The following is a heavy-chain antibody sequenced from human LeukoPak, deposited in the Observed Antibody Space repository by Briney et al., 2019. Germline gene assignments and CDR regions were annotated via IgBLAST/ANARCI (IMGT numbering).Heavy chain of an antibody. J-gene: IGHJ4*02. CDR2: ISYDGSNK. Sequence: GGSLRPSLAAPEFTSSTYAMPWVRQAQGKGLEGVAVISYDGSNKYYADSVKGRFTISRDNSKNTLYLQMNSLRAEDTAVYYCARALGYSSGPLDYWGQGTLVTVSS. CDR3: ARALGYSSGPLDY. V-gene: IGHV3-30-3*01. D-gene: IGHD6-19*01. CDR1: EFTSSTYA.